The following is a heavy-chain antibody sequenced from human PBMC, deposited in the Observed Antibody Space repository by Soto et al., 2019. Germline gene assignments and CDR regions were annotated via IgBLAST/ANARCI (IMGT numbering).Heavy chain of an antibody. CDR3: ARSLPAVNYYSYYRDV. J-gene: IGHJ6*03. V-gene: IGHV5-51*01. CDR2: IYPGDSDT. CDR1: GYSFTSYW. D-gene: IGHD4-17*01. Sequence: GESLKISCKGSGYSFTSYWIGWVRQMPGEGLERMGIIYPGDSDTRYSPSFQGQVTISADKSISTAYLQWSSLKASDTAMYYCARSLPAVNYYSYYRDVWGKGITVTVFS.